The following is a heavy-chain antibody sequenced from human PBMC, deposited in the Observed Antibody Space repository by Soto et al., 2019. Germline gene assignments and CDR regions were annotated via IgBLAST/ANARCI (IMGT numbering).Heavy chain of an antibody. CDR2: IYYSGST. J-gene: IGHJ5*02. D-gene: IGHD4-17*01. CDR1: GGSISSYY. Sequence: QVQLQESGPGLVKPSETLSLTCTVSGGSISSYYWSWIRQPPGKGLEWIGYIYYSGSTNYNPSLKSRVTISVDTSKNQFSLKLSSVTAADTAVYYCARDNYGDYVWLDPWGQGTLVTVSS. V-gene: IGHV4-59*01. CDR3: ARDNYGDYVWLDP.